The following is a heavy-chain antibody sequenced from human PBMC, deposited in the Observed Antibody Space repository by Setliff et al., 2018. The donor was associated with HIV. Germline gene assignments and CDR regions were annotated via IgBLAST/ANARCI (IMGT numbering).Heavy chain of an antibody. CDR2: ISGLGGGTI. D-gene: IGHD2-15*01. J-gene: IGHJ6*03. CDR1: GFTFDSYS. Sequence: GGSLRLSCATSGFTFDSYSIIWVRQAPGKGLEWVSYISGLGGGTIYYADSGRGRFTISRDDAEKSVYLQMTSLRAEDTAVYYCARAGVVEGYYYYYYMDVWGKGTTVTVSS. CDR3: ARAGVVEGYYYYYYMDV. V-gene: IGHV3-48*01.